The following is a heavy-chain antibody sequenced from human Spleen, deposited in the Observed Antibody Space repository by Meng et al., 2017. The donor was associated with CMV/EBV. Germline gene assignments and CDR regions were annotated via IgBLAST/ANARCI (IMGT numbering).Heavy chain of an antibody. CDR3: GRGGAGYSHSGGYDWVVY. Sequence: QVQLQESGPGLVEPSQTLSLTCTVSGDSMSSGGYYWFWIRQHPGKGLEWIGYIHHRGSTYYNPSLKSRLSISLDTSKNQFSLKVRSVTAADTAVYYCGRGGAGYSHSGGYDWVVYWGQGILVTVSS. J-gene: IGHJ4*02. CDR2: IHHRGST. V-gene: IGHV4-31*03. D-gene: IGHD5-12*01. CDR1: GDSMSSGGYY.